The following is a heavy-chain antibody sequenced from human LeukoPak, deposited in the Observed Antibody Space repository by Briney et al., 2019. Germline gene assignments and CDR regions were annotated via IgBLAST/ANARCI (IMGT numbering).Heavy chain of an antibody. Sequence: PSETLSLTCTVSGYSISSGYYWGWIRQPPGKGLEWIGSIYHSGSTFYNPSLKSRVTISVDTSKNQFSLKLSSVTAADTAVYYCAKTLGPRWYYFDYWGQGTLVTVSS. CDR3: AKTLGPRWYYFDY. D-gene: IGHD2-8*01. CDR2: IYHSGST. V-gene: IGHV4-38-2*02. CDR1: GYSISSGYY. J-gene: IGHJ4*02.